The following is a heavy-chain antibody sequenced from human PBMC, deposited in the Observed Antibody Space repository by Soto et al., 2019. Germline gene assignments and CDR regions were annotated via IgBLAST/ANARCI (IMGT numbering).Heavy chain of an antibody. V-gene: IGHV3-23*01. CDR1: GFTFSRYA. Sequence: EAQLLESGGGLVQPGGSLRLSCAASGFTFSRYAMSWVRQAPGKGLEWVSTVTGGGHTTYNADSVNGRFTISRDNSKNTLYLQMNNLRAEDTAIYYCASSSGHLDVYGMDIWGPGTTVTVSS. CDR2: VTGGGHTT. J-gene: IGHJ6*02. D-gene: IGHD1-1*01. CDR3: ASSSGHLDVYGMDI.